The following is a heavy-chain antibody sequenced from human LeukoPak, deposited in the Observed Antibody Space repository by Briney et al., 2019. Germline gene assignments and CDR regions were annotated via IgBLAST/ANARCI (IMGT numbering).Heavy chain of an antibody. CDR3: ARELGLEYFDY. Sequence: SETLSLTCTVSGGSISSGSYYWSWIRQPAGKGLEWIGRIYTSGSTNYNPSLKSRVTISVDTSKNQFSLKLSSVTAADTAVYYCARELGLEYFDYWGQGTLVTVSS. D-gene: IGHD1-1*01. V-gene: IGHV4-61*02. J-gene: IGHJ4*02. CDR1: GGSISSGSYY. CDR2: IYTSGST.